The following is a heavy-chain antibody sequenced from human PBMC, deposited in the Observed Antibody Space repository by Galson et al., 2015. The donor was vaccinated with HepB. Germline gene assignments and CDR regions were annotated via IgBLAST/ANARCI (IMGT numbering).Heavy chain of an antibody. J-gene: IGHJ4*02. V-gene: IGHV3-49*03. CDR3: TRDGNHELLWFGESLYYFDY. D-gene: IGHD3-10*01. CDR1: GFTFGDYA. CDR2: IRSKAYGGTT. Sequence: SLRLSCAASGFTFGDYAMSWFRQAPGKGLEWVGFIRSKAYGGTTEYAASVKGRFTISRDDSKSIAYLQMNSLKTEDTAVYYCTRDGNHELLWFGESLYYFDYWGQGTLVTVSS.